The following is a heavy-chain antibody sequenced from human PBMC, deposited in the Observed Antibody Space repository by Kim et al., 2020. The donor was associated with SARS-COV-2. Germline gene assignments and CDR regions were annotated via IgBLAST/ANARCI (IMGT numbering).Heavy chain of an antibody. CDR3: AKDLVLARYYYDSSGYSADAFDI. CDR1: GFTFSSYA. J-gene: IGHJ3*02. V-gene: IGHV3-23*01. D-gene: IGHD3-22*01. Sequence: GGSLRLSCAASGFTFSSYAMSWVRQAPGKGLEWVSAISGSGGSTYYADSVKGRFTISRDNSKNTLYLQMNSLRAEDTAVYYCAKDLVLARYYYDSSGYSADAFDIWGQGTMVTVSS. CDR2: ISGSGGST.